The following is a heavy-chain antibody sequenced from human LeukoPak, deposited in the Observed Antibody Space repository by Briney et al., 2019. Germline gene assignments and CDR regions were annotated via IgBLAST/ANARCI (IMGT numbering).Heavy chain of an antibody. CDR2: INPNSGGT. D-gene: IGHD3-22*01. J-gene: IGHJ3*02. V-gene: IGHV1-2*02. Sequence: GASVKVSCKASGYTFTGYYMHWVRQAPGQGLEWMGWINPNSGGTNYAQKFQGRVTMTMDTSISTAYMELSRLRSDDTAVYYCARGPIANYYDSSGPHDAFDIWGQGTMVTVSS. CDR3: ARGPIANYYDSSGPHDAFDI. CDR1: GYTFTGYY.